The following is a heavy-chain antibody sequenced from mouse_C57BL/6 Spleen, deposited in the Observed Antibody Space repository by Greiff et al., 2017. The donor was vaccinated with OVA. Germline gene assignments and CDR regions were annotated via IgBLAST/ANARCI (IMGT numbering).Heavy chain of an antibody. J-gene: IGHJ2*01. CDR3: ARLGLLRRSFDY. CDR2: INPDSSTI. CDR1: GIDFSRYW. Sequence: AASGIDFSRYWMSWVRRAPGKGLEWIGEINPDSSTINYAPSLKDKFIISRDNAKNTLYLQMSKVRSEDTALYYCARLGLLRRSFDYWGQGTTLTVTS. D-gene: IGHD2-3*01. V-gene: IGHV4-1*01.